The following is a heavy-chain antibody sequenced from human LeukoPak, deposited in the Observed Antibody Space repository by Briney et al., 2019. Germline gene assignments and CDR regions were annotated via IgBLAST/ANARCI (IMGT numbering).Heavy chain of an antibody. CDR1: GSIFNNYG. Sequence: GGSLRLSCAASGSIFNNYGLIWVRQAPGKGLEWVSAISNDGGGTQYADFVKGRFTISRDNSKHTLFLQMNSLRAEDTALYYCAKGSSGYFADLWGQGTLVTVSS. V-gene: IGHV3-23*01. J-gene: IGHJ5*02. CDR2: ISNDGGGT. CDR3: AKGSSGYFADL. D-gene: IGHD3-22*01.